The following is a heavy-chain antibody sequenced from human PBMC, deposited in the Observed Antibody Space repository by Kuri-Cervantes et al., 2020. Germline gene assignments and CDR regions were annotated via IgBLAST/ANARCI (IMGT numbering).Heavy chain of an antibody. J-gene: IGHJ4*02. CDR2: IYPGDSDT. Sequence: GGSLRLSCKGSGYSFTSYWLGWVRQMPGKGLEWMGIIYPGDSDTRYSPSFQGQVTISADKSISTAYLQWSSLKASDTAMYYCARRYYYDSSGYYDYWGQGTLVTVSS. CDR3: ARRYYYDSSGYYDY. V-gene: IGHV5-51*01. CDR1: GYSFTSYW. D-gene: IGHD3-22*01.